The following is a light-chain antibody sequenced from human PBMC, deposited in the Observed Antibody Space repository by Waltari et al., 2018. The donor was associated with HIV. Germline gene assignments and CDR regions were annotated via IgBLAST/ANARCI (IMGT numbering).Light chain of an antibody. CDR1: TSDIAYSNF. V-gene: IGLV2-11*01. Sequence: QTALTQPRSASGSPGPSATTSCTGPTSDIAYSNFAFWYQQRPGKAPNLILYEVNKRPSGVPDRFSGSKSSNTASLTISGLQSEDEADYYCWSYASSHRYVLGSGTAVTVL. CDR2: EVN. J-gene: IGLJ1*01. CDR3: WSYASSHRYV.